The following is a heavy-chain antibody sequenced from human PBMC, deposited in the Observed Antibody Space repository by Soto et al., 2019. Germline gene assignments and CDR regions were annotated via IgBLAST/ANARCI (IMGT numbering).Heavy chain of an antibody. CDR3: ARCLHCSNGGRFDP. D-gene: IGHD2-8*01. Sequence: SQTLSLTCAISGDSVSSNSAAWNWIRQSPSRGLEWLGRTYYRSKWYNDYAVSVKSRITINPDTSKNHLSLTLTSVTAADTAVYYCARCLHCSNGGRFDPWGQGALVTVSS. J-gene: IGHJ5*02. CDR1: GDSVSSNSAA. V-gene: IGHV6-1*01. CDR2: TYYRSKWYN.